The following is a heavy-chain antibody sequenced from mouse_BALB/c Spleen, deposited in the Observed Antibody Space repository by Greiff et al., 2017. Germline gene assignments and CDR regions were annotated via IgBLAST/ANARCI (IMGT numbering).Heavy chain of an antibody. CDR2: IYPGNSDT. CDR1: GYTFTSYW. CDR3: TRLTGYGYYAMDY. J-gene: IGHJ4*01. V-gene: IGHV1-5*01. D-gene: IGHD4-1*01. Sequence: VQLKESGTVLARPGASVKMSCKASGYTFTSYWMHWVKQRPGQGLEWIGAIYPGNSDTSYNQKFKGKAKLTAVTSTSTAYMELSSLTNEDSAVYYCTRLTGYGYYAMDYWGQGTSVTVSS.